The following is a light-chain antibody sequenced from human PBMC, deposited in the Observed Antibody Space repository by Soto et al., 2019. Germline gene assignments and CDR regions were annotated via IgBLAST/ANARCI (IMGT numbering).Light chain of an antibody. CDR1: QDISSY. J-gene: IGKJ4*01. Sequence: DIQLTQSPSFLSASVGDRVTITCRTSQDISSYLAWYQQKPGKAPQLLISAASTLQSGVPSRFSGSGSGTEFTLTISSLQPEDFAPYCCQQLKSYPLSFGGGTKVEI. V-gene: IGKV1-9*01. CDR3: QQLKSYPLS. CDR2: AAS.